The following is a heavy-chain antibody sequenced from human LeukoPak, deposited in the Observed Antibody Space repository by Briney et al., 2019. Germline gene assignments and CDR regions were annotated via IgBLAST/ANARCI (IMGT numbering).Heavy chain of an antibody. V-gene: IGHV3-53*01. CDR1: GFTVSSNY. CDR2: IYSGGST. Sequence: GALRLSCAASGFTVSSNYMSWVRQAPGKGLEWVSIIYSGGSTYYADSVKGRFTISRDNSKNTVYLQMNSLRAEDTAVYYCARSRSPYGSGSYFGYWGQGTLVTVSS. D-gene: IGHD3-10*01. CDR3: ARSRSPYGSGSYFGY. J-gene: IGHJ4*02.